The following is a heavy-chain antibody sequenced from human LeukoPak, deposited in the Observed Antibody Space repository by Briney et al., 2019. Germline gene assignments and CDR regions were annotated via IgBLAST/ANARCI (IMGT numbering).Heavy chain of an antibody. J-gene: IGHJ4*02. V-gene: IGHV3-23*01. CDR2: ISGSGSRT. Sequence: GGSLRLSCAASGFAFSGYAMSWVRQSPGKGLEWVSAISGSGSRTYYADSVKGRFTISRDNSKNTLYLQMSSLRAEDTALYYCAKDVSGHNQPIDYWGQGTLVTVSS. CDR3: AKDVSGHNQPIDY. CDR1: GFAFSGYA. D-gene: IGHD5-18*01.